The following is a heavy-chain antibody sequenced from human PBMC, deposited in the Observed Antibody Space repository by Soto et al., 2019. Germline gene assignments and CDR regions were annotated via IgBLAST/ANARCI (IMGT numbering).Heavy chain of an antibody. Sequence: QVQLVQSGAEVKKPGSSVKVSCKASGGTFSSYAITWVRQAPGQGLEWMGGIIPIFGTANYAQKFQGRVTITADXSXSXXDMELSSLRAEDTAVYYCARDRGPSSGYYPSWFDPWGQGTLVTVSS. CDR2: IIPIFGTA. CDR3: ARDRGPSSGYYPSWFDP. V-gene: IGHV1-69*12. CDR1: GGTFSSYA. D-gene: IGHD3-22*01. J-gene: IGHJ5*02.